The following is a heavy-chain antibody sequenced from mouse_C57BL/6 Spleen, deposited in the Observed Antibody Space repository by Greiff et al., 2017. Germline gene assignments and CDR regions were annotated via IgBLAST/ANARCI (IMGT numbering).Heavy chain of an antibody. J-gene: IGHJ4*01. CDR2: IVPSASYT. V-gene: IGHV1-69*01. D-gene: IGHD2-2*01. Sequence: VQLQQPGAELVMPGASVKLSCKASGYTFTGYWMHWVKQRPGQGLEWIGEIVPSASYTNYNHKFKGKSTLTVDKSSSTAYMQLSSLTSEDSAVYYCAIAWLRPYAMDYWGQGTSVTVSS. CDR3: AIAWLRPYAMDY. CDR1: GYTFTGYW.